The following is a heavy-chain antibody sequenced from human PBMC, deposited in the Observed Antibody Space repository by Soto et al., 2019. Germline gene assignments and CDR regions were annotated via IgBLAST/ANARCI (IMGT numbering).Heavy chain of an antibody. V-gene: IGHV3-23*01. D-gene: IGHD6-13*01. Sequence: GGSLRLSCAASGFTFSSYAMSWVRQAPGKGLEWVSAISGSGGSTYYADSVKGRFTISRDNSKNTLYLQMNSLRAEDTAVYYCAKADYFYSSSWLWNYMDVWGKGTTVTVSS. CDR1: GFTFSSYA. CDR2: ISGSGGST. CDR3: AKADYFYSSSWLWNYMDV. J-gene: IGHJ6*03.